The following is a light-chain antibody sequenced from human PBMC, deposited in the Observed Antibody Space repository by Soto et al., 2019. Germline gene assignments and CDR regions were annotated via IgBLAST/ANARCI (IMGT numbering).Light chain of an antibody. CDR3: QQYHHWPVT. Sequence: EIVMTQSPATLSVSPGERVTFSCRASQRIYSNLAWYQHTPGQAPRLLISGASTGATGLPSGFSGSGSGTDFTLTINSLQSEDVAVYYCQQYHHWPVTFGGGTKVEIK. CDR2: GAS. J-gene: IGKJ4*01. V-gene: IGKV3-15*01. CDR1: QRIYSN.